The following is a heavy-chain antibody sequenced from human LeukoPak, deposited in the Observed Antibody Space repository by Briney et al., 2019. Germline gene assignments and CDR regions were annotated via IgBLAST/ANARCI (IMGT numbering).Heavy chain of an antibody. CDR3: ARAVAEDY. Sequence: GASVKVSCKASGYTFTGYFMHWVRQAPGQGPEWMGWINPNSGGTNYAQKFQGRVTMTRDTSINTTYMELSRLKSDDTAVYYCARAVAEDYWGQGTLVTVSS. J-gene: IGHJ4*02. D-gene: IGHD6-19*01. V-gene: IGHV1-2*02. CDR1: GYTFTGYF. CDR2: INPNSGGT.